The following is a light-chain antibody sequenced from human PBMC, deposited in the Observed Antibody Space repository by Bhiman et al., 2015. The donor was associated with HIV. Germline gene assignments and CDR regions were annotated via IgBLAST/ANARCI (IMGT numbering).Light chain of an antibody. CDR3: QSFDLNLGASSHSSGLSLGGSNV. CDR2: GNI. CDR1: SSNIGAGYD. V-gene: IGLV1-40*01. Sequence: QSVLTQPPSVSGAPGQRVTISCTGSSSNIGAGYDVHWYQQLPGTAPIVLIYGNINRPSGVPDRFSASKSGTSASLSISGLQAGDEADYFCQSFDLNLGASSHSSGLSLGGSNVFGGGTRLTV. J-gene: IGLJ2*01.